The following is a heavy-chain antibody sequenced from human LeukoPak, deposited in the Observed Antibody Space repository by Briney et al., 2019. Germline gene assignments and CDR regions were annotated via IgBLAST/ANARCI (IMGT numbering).Heavy chain of an antibody. D-gene: IGHD6-6*01. CDR3: ARGGYSGSYYRFS. V-gene: IGHV3-74*01. Sequence: GGSLRLSCAASGFTFSDSWMHWVHQGPGKGPEWLSRTSKDGSDTVYADSAKGRLTASRDNARNTVYLELTNLRPDDTALYYCARGGYSGSYYRFSWGRGTLVTVAS. CDR1: GFTFSDSW. J-gene: IGHJ4*02. CDR2: TSKDGSDT.